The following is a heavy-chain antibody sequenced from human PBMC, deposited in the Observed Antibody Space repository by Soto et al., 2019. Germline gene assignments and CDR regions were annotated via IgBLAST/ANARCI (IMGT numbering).Heavy chain of an antibody. CDR1: KFTFSDYY. V-gene: IGHV3-11*06. CDR2: ISSGGSYT. CDR3: ARVKRPAGYIDL. J-gene: IGHJ2*01. Sequence: QVQLVESGGGLVKPGGSLRLSCGASKFTFSDYYMSWIRQAPGKGLEWVSYISSGGSYTNYADSVKGRFTISRDNPKNSLYLQVNSLRDEDTAVFYCARVKRPAGYIDLWGRGTLVTVSS.